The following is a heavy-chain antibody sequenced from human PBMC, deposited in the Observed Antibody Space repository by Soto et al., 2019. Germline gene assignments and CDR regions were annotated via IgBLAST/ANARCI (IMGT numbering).Heavy chain of an antibody. D-gene: IGHD1-26*01. Sequence: VQLVESGGGVVQPGRSLRLSCAASGFTFSSYGMHWVRQAPGKGLEWVAVISYDGSNKYYADSVKGRFTISRDNSKNTLYLQMNSLRAEDTAVYYCAKDRSGELLLFDYWGQGTLVTVSS. V-gene: IGHV3-30*18. J-gene: IGHJ4*02. CDR2: ISYDGSNK. CDR3: AKDRSGELLLFDY. CDR1: GFTFSSYG.